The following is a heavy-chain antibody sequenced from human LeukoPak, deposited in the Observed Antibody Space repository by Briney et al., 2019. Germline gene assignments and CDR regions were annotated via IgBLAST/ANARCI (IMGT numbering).Heavy chain of an antibody. Sequence: SETLSLTCAVYGGSFSGYYWSWIRQPPGKGLEWIGEINHSGSTTYNPSLKSRVTISVDTSKNQFSLKLSSVTAADTAVYYCARGRPTGYYDSSGYYYARPPKVFDYWGQGTLVTVSS. J-gene: IGHJ4*02. CDR3: ARGRPTGYYDSSGYYYARPPKVFDY. V-gene: IGHV4-34*01. CDR1: GGSFSGYY. D-gene: IGHD3-22*01. CDR2: INHSGST.